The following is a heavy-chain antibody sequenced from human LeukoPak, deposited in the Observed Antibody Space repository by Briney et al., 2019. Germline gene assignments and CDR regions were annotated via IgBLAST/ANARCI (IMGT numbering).Heavy chain of an antibody. CDR2: ISSSGSTI. J-gene: IGHJ5*02. Sequence: GGSLRLSCAASGFTISSYEMNWVRQAPGKGLEWVSYISSSGSTIYYADSVKGRFTISRDNAKNSLYLQMNSLRAEDTAVYYCARDGGYGADGPLGFDPWGQGTLVTVSS. CDR3: ARDGGYGADGPLGFDP. D-gene: IGHD4-17*01. CDR1: GFTISSYE. V-gene: IGHV3-48*03.